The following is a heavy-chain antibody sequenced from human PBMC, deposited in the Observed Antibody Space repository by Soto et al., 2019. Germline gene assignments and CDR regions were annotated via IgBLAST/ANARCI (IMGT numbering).Heavy chain of an antibody. D-gene: IGHD6-19*01. CDR1: GGSISSYY. CDR2: IYYSGST. Sequence: PSETLSLTCTVSGGSISSYYWSWIRQPPGKGLEWIGYIYYSGSTNYNPSLKSRVTISVDTSKNQFSLKPSSVTAADTAVYYCARARGSGWSVYYFDYWGQGTLVTVSS. J-gene: IGHJ4*02. V-gene: IGHV4-59*01. CDR3: ARARGSGWSVYYFDY.